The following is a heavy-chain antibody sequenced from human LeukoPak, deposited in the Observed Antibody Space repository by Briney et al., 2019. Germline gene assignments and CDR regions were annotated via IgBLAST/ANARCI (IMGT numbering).Heavy chain of an antibody. Sequence: ASVKVSCKASVYTFTGYYMHLVRQAPGQGLEWMGWINPNSGGTDYAQKFQGRVTMTRDTSISTAYMELSRLRSDDTAVYYCASSGPRQGYYYYGMDVWGQGTTVTVSS. CDR1: VYTFTGYY. CDR3: ASSGPRQGYYYYGMDV. J-gene: IGHJ6*02. V-gene: IGHV1-2*02. D-gene: IGHD1-1*01. CDR2: INPNSGGT.